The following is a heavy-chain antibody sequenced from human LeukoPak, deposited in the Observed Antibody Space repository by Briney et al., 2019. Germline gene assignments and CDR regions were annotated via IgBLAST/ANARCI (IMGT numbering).Heavy chain of an antibody. D-gene: IGHD6-19*01. V-gene: IGHV4-4*07. CDR3: ARDRDSSGWYLFDY. Sequence: PSETLSLTCTVSGGSISSYYWSWIRQPPGKGLEWIGRIYTSGSTNYNPSLKSRVTMSVDTSKNQFSLKLSSVTAADTAVYYCARDRDSSGWYLFDYWGQGTLVTVSS. CDR1: GGSISSYY. J-gene: IGHJ4*02. CDR2: IYTSGST.